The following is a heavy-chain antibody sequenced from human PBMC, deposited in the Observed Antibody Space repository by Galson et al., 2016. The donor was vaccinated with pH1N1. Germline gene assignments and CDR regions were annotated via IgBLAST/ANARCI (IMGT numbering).Heavy chain of an antibody. CDR2: ISHGGSA. CDR1: GASFSDFY. D-gene: IGHD6-19*01. V-gene: IGHV4-34*01. Sequence: ETLSLTCAVSGASFSDFYWNWIRQTPGKGLEWIGDISHGGSANYNPSLKSRVTTSIDTSKNHFSLKLTSVTAADTAIYYCARYSSGFYGAAVQGFDPRGQGTLVTVSS. CDR3: ARYSSGFYGAAVQGFDP. J-gene: IGHJ5*02.